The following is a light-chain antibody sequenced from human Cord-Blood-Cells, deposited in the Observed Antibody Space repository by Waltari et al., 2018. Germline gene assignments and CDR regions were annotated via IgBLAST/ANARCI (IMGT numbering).Light chain of an antibody. CDR2: DAY. CDR3: QQRSNWHPA. J-gene: IGKJ1*01. Sequence: IGLTPPPATLYLSPGERATLSCGASQSVSSHLAWYQQKPGQAPRLLIYDAYNRATGIPGRFSGSRCGTDFTLTISSLVPQDFAVYYCQQRSNWHPAFGQGTKVEIK. V-gene: IGKV3-11*01. CDR1: QSVSSH.